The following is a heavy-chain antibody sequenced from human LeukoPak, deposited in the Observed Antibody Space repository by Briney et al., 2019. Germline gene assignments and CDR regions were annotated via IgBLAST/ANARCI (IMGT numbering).Heavy chain of an antibody. V-gene: IGHV3-23*01. CDR3: AKETSSGYFDY. D-gene: IGHD6-19*01. J-gene: IGHJ4*02. Sequence: PGGSLILSCAASGFTFSSYAMSWVRQAPGKGLEWVSSISSTGSTFYADSVMGRFTISRDNSKNTLYALYLQMDSLRAEDTAVYYCAKETSSGYFDYWGQGTLVTVSS. CDR2: ISSTGST. CDR1: GFTFSSYA.